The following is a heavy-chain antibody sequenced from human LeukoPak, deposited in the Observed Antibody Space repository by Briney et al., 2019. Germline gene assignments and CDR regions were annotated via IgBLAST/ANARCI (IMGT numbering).Heavy chain of an antibody. D-gene: IGHD2-15*01. V-gene: IGHV3-23*01. Sequence: PGGSLRLSCAASGFTFSSYGMSWVRQAPGKGLEWVAAISGSGGSTYYADSAKGRFTISRDNAKNSLYLQMNSLRAEDTAVYYCARDGGRKDDYWGQGTLVTVSS. J-gene: IGHJ4*02. CDR1: GFTFSSYG. CDR3: ARDGGRKDDY. CDR2: ISGSGGST.